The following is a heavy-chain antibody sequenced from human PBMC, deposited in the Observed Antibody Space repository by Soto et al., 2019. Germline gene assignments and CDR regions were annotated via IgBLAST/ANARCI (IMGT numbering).Heavy chain of an antibody. CDR2: ISYDGSNK. Sequence: VQLVESGGGVVQPGRSLRLSCAASGFTFSSYAMHWVRQAPGKGLEWVAVISYDGSNKYYADSVKGRFTISRDNSKNTLYLQMNSLRAEDTAVYYCARDGDKYYFDYWGQGTLVTVSS. J-gene: IGHJ4*02. CDR3: ARDGDKYYFDY. V-gene: IGHV3-30-3*01. CDR1: GFTFSSYA.